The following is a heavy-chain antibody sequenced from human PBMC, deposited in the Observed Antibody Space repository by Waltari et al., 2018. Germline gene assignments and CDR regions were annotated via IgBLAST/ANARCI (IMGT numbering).Heavy chain of an antibody. CDR1: GFTFSSYS. CDR3: ARDLLNYYDSTPYYYYGMDV. CDR2: ISSSSSYI. V-gene: IGHV3-21*01. Sequence: EVQLVESGGGLVKPGGSLRLSCAASGFTFSSYSMNWVRQAPGKGLEWVSSISSSSSYIYYADSGKGRVTIARDNAKNSLYLQMNSLRAEDTAVYYCARDLLNYYDSTPYYYYGMDVWGQGTTVTVSS. J-gene: IGHJ6*02. D-gene: IGHD3-22*01.